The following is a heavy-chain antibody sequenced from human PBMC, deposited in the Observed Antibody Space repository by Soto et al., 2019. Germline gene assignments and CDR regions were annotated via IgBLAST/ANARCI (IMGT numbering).Heavy chain of an antibody. CDR3: ATAFGSGSRGGGCDY. CDR1: GHTLTELS. V-gene: IGHV1-24*01. CDR2: FDPKTHDT. J-gene: IGHJ4*02. Sequence: ASVKVSCKVSGHTLTELSIHWVRQTPGKGLEWMGGFDPKTHDTMYVQKFQGRITMTGDTSTDTAYMELSSLRSEDTATYYCATAFGSGSRGGGCDYWDRGTRVTVSS. D-gene: IGHD3-10*01.